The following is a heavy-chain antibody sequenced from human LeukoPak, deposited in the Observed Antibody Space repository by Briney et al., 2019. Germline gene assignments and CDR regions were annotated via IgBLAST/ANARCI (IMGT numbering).Heavy chain of an antibody. Sequence: GGSLRLSCAASGFTFSGHWMHWVRQGPGKGLVWVARINSDGSSPTYADSVKGRFTISRDNAKNTLYLQMNSLRAEDTAVYYCARDYGGDHYFDYWGQGALVTVSS. CDR1: GFTFSGHW. V-gene: IGHV3-74*01. CDR2: INSDGSSP. D-gene: IGHD4-23*01. J-gene: IGHJ4*02. CDR3: ARDYGGDHYFDY.